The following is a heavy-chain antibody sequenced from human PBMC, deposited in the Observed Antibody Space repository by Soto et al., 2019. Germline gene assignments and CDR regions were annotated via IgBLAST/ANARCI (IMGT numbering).Heavy chain of an antibody. CDR3: ARGRYCSSTSCYTTPNYGMDV. Sequence: ASVKVSGKASGYTCTGYYMHWVRQAPGQGLEWMGWINPNSGGTNYAQKFQGWVTMTRDTSISTAYMELSRLRSDDTAVYYCARGRYCSSTSCYTTPNYGMDVWGQGTTVTVSS. CDR2: INPNSGGT. CDR1: GYTCTGYY. D-gene: IGHD2-2*02. V-gene: IGHV1-2*04. J-gene: IGHJ6*02.